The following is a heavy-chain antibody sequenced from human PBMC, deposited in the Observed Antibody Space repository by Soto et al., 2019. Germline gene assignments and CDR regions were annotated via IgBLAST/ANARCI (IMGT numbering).Heavy chain of an antibody. D-gene: IGHD1-1*01. J-gene: IGHJ4*02. V-gene: IGHV4-31*03. CDR3: ARGDVYNLKNYFDY. Sequence: QVQLQESGQGLVKPSQTLSLTCTVSGGSISSGGYYWSWIRQHPGKGLEWIGYIYYSGSTYYNPSLKSRVTKSVDTSKHQFSLRLSSVTAAHTAVYYCARGDVYNLKNYFDYWGQGTLVTVSS. CDR2: IYYSGST. CDR1: GGSISSGGYY.